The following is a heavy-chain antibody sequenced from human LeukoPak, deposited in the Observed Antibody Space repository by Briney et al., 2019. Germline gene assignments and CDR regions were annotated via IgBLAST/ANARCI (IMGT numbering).Heavy chain of an antibody. V-gene: IGHV3-21*01. CDR1: GLTFSSYN. D-gene: IGHD4-11*01. Sequence: GGSLRLSCVASGLTFSSYNMNWVRQAPGKGLEWVSFISSSSNYIYYADSVKGRFTVSRDNAKNSLLLQMNSLRAEDTAVYYCARGTPTTRDFDYWGQGTLVTVSS. CDR3: ARGTPTTRDFDY. J-gene: IGHJ4*02. CDR2: ISSSSNYI.